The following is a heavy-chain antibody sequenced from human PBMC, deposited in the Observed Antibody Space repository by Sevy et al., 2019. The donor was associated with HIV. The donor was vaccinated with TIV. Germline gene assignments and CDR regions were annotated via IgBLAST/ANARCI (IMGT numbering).Heavy chain of an antibody. D-gene: IGHD2-8*01. Sequence: GGSLRLSCAASGFTFSKYSMSWVRQPPGKGLEWVSTLSFGCGELNYADSVKGRFTISRDNSKGSGYLQMNNLRPEETAVYYCAREGCTKPHDYWGQGTLVTVSS. V-gene: IGHV3-23*01. CDR2: LSFGCGEL. CDR1: GFTFSKYS. CDR3: AREGCTKPHDY. J-gene: IGHJ4*02.